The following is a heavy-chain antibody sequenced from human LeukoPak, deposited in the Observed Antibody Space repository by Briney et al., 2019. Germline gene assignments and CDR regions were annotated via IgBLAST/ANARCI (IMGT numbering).Heavy chain of an antibody. D-gene: IGHD3-22*01. CDR1: GFTFSSYG. J-gene: IGHJ4*02. V-gene: IGHV3-33*01. CDR3: ARDPLDSSGYYYGGSFDY. CDR2: IWYDGSNK. Sequence: GGSLGLSCAASGFTFSSYGMHWVRQAPGKGLEWVAVIWYDGSNKYYADSVKGRFTITRDNSKNTLYLQMNSLRAEDTAVYYCARDPLDSSGYYYGGSFDYWGQGTLVTVSS.